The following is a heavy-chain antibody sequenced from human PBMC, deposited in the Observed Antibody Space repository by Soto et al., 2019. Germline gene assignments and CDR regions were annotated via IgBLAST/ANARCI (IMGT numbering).Heavy chain of an antibody. V-gene: IGHV5-10-1*01. D-gene: IGHD2-2*01. CDR3: ARVTILVVPAAYYYGMDA. CDR2: IDPSDSYT. CDR1: GDRFTSYW. J-gene: IGHJ6*02. Sequence: XESLKVSWQCSGDRFTSYWSSWVLQMPGKGLEWMGRIDPSDSYTNYSPSFQGHVTISADKSISAAYLQWSSLKASDTAMYYCARVTILVVPAAYYYGMDAWGHGTTVTVSS.